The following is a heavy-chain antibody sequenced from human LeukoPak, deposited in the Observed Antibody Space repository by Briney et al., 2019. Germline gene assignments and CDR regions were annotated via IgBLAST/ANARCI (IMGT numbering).Heavy chain of an antibody. Sequence: GGSLRLSYAPSGFTFVNDNISWVRQAPGKGLEWVSYISGSTSTIYYADSVKGRFTISRDNAKDSLYLQMNSLRDEDTAVYYCARKRTGSFTFDYWGQGSLVTVSS. CDR3: ARKRTGSFTFDY. D-gene: IGHD2-8*02. J-gene: IGHJ4*02. CDR1: GFTFVNDN. CDR2: ISGSTSTI. V-gene: IGHV3-48*02.